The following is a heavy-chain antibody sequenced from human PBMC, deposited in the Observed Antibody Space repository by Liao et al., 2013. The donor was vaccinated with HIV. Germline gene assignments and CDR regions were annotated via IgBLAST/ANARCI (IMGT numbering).Heavy chain of an antibody. V-gene: IGHV4-34*01. J-gene: IGHJ2*01. Sequence: QVQLQQWGAGLLKSSETLSLTCAVYGGSFSGHYWSWVRQPPGKGLEWIGEISHSGSTSYNPSLKSRLTISVDTSKNQFSLKLSSVTAADTAVYYCARDNPSWYWYFDLWGRGTLVTVSS. CDR2: ISHSGST. D-gene: IGHD2-2*01. CDR1: GGSFSGHY. CDR3: ARDNPSWYWYFDL.